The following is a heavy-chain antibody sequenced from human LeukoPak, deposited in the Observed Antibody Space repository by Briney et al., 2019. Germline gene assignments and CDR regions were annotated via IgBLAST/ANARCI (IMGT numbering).Heavy chain of an antibody. CDR2: TYYRSKWYS. Sequence: SQTLSLTCAISGDSVSSNSVAWTWIRRSPSRGLEWLGRTYYRSKWYSDYAESVKSRTTVNPDTSKNQFSLQLNSVTPEDTAVYYCARVKGALFDYWGQGTLVTVSS. CDR1: GDSVSSNSVA. V-gene: IGHV6-1*01. D-gene: IGHD3-16*01. J-gene: IGHJ4*02. CDR3: ARVKGALFDY.